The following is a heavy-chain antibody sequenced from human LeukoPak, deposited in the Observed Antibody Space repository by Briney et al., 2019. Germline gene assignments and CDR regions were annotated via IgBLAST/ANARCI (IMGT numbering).Heavy chain of an antibody. V-gene: IGHV3-23*01. D-gene: IGHD4-17*01. CDR1: GFTFANYA. Sequence: GGSLRLSCTGSGFTFANYAMVWVRQTPGKELQWVSAIKRGGWPDHAGAVQGRCTMSQDNSKNTGFLQMNRLRVEDTAIYSCGRDPNGDYIGAFDFQRWGQGTQVTVSS. CDR3: GRDPNGDYIGAFDFQR. J-gene: IGHJ1*01. CDR2: IKRGGWP.